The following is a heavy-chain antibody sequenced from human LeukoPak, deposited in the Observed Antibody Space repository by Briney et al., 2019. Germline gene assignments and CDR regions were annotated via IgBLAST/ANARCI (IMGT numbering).Heavy chain of an antibody. D-gene: IGHD6-6*01. CDR1: GFTLSRYA. J-gene: IGHJ4*02. CDR2: ISGSAGTT. CDR3: AKDLSSSHVSEYFDY. Sequence: GGSLRLSCAASGFTLSRYAMSWVRQAPGKGLEWVSAISGSAGTTYYADSVKGRFTISRDNSKNTLYLQVNSLRAEDTAVYYCAKDLSSSHVSEYFDYWGQGTLVTVSS. V-gene: IGHV3-23*01.